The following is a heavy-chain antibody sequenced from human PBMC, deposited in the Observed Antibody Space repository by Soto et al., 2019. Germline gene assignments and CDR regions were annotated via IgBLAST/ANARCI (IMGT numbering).Heavy chain of an antibody. Sequence: PSETLSLTCTVSGGSISSSTYYWGWMRQPPGKGLEWIASFFIGGNTYYNPSLKSRVTMSVDTSKNQVSLNLTSVTAADTAVYYCAATPRYWGQGTLVTVSS. V-gene: IGHV4-39*07. CDR2: FFIGGNT. CDR1: GGSISSSTYY. J-gene: IGHJ4*02. CDR3: AATPRY. D-gene: IGHD2-15*01.